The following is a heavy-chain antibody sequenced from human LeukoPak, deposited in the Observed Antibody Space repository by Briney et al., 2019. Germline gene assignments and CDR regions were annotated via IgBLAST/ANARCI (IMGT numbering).Heavy chain of an antibody. D-gene: IGHD6-19*01. CDR1: GFTFSSYA. V-gene: IGHV3-74*01. CDR3: AKRGDCGAWYDY. Sequence: PGGSLRLSCAASGFTFSSYAMGWVRQAPGKGLVWVSRISSDGSNTAYADSVKGRFTISRDNAKNTLYLQMSSLRAEDTAVYYCAKRGDCGAWYDYWGQRTRVILSS. CDR2: ISSDGSNT. J-gene: IGHJ4*02.